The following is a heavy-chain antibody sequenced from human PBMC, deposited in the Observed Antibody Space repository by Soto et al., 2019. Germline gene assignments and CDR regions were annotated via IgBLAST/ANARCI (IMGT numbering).Heavy chain of an antibody. CDR1: GDSVSSNTAS. Sequence: SQTLSLTCAISGDSVSSNTASWNWIRQSPSRGLEWLGRTYFRSKWYNDYAVSVKSRIITNPDTSNNQFSLQLNSVTPEDTAVYFCAKGDNLGPKTGYAFDPWGQGIMVTV. D-gene: IGHD5-12*01. CDR3: AKGDNLGPKTGYAFDP. V-gene: IGHV6-1*01. J-gene: IGHJ5*02. CDR2: TYFRSKWYN.